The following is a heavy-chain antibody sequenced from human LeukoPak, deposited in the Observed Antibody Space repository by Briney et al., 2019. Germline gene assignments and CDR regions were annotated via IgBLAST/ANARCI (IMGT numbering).Heavy chain of an antibody. CDR2: VKSKIDGGTT. J-gene: IGHJ4*02. CDR3: TRMWQWLVYFDY. Sequence: GGSLRLSCAASGFTFSNAWMNWVRQAPGKGLEWVGRVKSKIDGGTTDYAAPVKGRFTISRDDSKSIAYLQMNSLKTEDTAVYYCTRMWQWLVYFDYWGQGTLVTVSS. D-gene: IGHD6-19*01. CDR1: GFTFSNAW. V-gene: IGHV3-15*01.